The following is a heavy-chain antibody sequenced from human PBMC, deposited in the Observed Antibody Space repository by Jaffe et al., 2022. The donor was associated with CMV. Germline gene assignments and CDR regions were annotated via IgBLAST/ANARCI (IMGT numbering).Heavy chain of an antibody. D-gene: IGHD2-2*01. Sequence: QVQLQESGPGLVKPSETLSLTCTVSGGSISSYYWSWIRQPAGKGLEWIGRIYTSGSTNYNPSLKSRVTMSVDTSKNQFSLKLSSVTAADTAVYYCARDRRYCSSTSCYYYYGMDVWGQGTTVTVSS. CDR1: GGSISSYY. V-gene: IGHV4-4*07. CDR2: IYTSGST. CDR3: ARDRRYCSSTSCYYYYGMDV. J-gene: IGHJ6*02.